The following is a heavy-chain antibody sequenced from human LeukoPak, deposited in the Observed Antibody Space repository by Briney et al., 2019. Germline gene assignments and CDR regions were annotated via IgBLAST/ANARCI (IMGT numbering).Heavy chain of an antibody. CDR1: GFTFSSYG. J-gene: IGHJ4*02. CDR2: IRYDGSKK. D-gene: IGHD3-9*01. Sequence: GGSLRLSCAASGFTFSSYGMHWVRQAPGKGLEWVAFIRYDGSKKYYADSVKGRFTISRDNSKNTLYLQMNSLRAEDTAVYYCAKDGDSDGYFDWLLYGYYFDYWGQGTLVTVSS. V-gene: IGHV3-30*02. CDR3: AKDGDSDGYFDWLLYGYYFDY.